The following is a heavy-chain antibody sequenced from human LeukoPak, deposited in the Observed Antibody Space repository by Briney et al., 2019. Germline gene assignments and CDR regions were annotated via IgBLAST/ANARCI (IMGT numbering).Heavy chain of an antibody. CDR2: IDPKSGGT. J-gene: IGHJ6*02. CDR1: GYTFTDYH. CDR3: TRLGVGRWMVVTYYSYGMDV. Sequence: ASVKLSCTASGYTFTDYHVHWVRQAPGQGLQWMGWIDPKSGGTNYAQNVQGRVTMTRDTSISTAYMELNRLTSDDTAIYYCTRLGVGRWMVVTYYSYGMDVWGQGTTVTVSS. V-gene: IGHV1-2*02. D-gene: IGHD6-19*01.